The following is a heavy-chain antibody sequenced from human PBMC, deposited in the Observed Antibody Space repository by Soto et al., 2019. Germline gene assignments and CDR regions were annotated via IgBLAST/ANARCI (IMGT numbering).Heavy chain of an antibody. V-gene: IGHV4-34*01. J-gene: IGHJ4*02. Sequence: SETLSLTCAVYGGSFSGYYWSWIRQPPGKGLERIGEINHSGSTNYNPSLKSRVTISVDTSKNQFSLKLSSVTAADTAVYYCARGAAYCTNGVCYLVYFDYWGQGTLVTVSS. CDR2: INHSGST. CDR3: ARGAAYCTNGVCYLVYFDY. D-gene: IGHD2-8*01. CDR1: GGSFSGYY.